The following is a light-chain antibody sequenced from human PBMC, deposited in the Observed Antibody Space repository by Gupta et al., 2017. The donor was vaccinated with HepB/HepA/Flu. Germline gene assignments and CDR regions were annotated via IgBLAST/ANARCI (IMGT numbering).Light chain of an antibody. CDR2: RNN. Sequence: QSALTQPPSPSGTPRQRVTISCPGSSSNIGSNYVYWYQKLPGTAPKVLIYRNNQRPSGVPDRFSGSKSGTSASLAISGLRSEDEAEYYCAAWDDSLSGPVFGGGTKLTVL. CDR3: AAWDDSLSGPV. CDR1: SSNIGSNY. J-gene: IGLJ2*01. V-gene: IGLV1-47*01.